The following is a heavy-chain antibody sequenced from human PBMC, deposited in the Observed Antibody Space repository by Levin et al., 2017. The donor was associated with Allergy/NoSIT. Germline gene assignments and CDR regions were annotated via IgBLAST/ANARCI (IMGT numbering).Heavy chain of an antibody. CDR2: ISSSSTYI. CDR3: AKRGYCSGNTCQSHDAIDV. V-gene: IGHV3-21*01. D-gene: IGHD2-15*01. Sequence: GGSLRLSCAASGFTFSGYTLNWVRQAPGKGLEWVSSISSSSTYIYYADSLKGRFTISRDNSKNTLYLQMSSLRENDTAIYYCAKRGYCSGNTCQSHDAIDVWGQGTLVIVSS. CDR1: GFTFSGYT. J-gene: IGHJ3*01.